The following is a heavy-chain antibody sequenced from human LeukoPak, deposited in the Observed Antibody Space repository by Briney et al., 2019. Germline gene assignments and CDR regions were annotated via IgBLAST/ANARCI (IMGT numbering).Heavy chain of an antibody. V-gene: IGHV3-20*01. CDR3: ATVWFGEDAFDI. Sequence: GGSLRLSCAASGFTFDDYGMSWVRQAPGNGLEWVSGINWNGGSTGYADSVKGRFTISRDNAKNSLYLQMNSLRAEDTALYHCATVWFGEDAFDIWGQGTMVTVSS. J-gene: IGHJ3*02. CDR2: INWNGGST. D-gene: IGHD3-10*01. CDR1: GFTFDDYG.